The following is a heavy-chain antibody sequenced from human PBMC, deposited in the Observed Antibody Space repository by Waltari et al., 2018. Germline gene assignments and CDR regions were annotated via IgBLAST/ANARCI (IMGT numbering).Heavy chain of an antibody. CDR2: IYYSGST. J-gene: IGHJ3*02. Sequence: QLQLQESGPGLVKPSETLSLTCTVSGGSISSSSYYWGWIRQHPGKGLEWIGSIYYSGSTYYNPSLRSRVTISVDTSKNQFSLKLSSVTAADTAVYYCASGYNPPFDIWGQGTMVTVSS. D-gene: IGHD5-12*01. V-gene: IGHV4-39*07. CDR3: ASGYNPPFDI. CDR1: GGSISSSSYY.